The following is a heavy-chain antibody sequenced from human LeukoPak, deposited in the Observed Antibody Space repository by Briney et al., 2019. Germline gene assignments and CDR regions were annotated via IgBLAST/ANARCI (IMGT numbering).Heavy chain of an antibody. D-gene: IGHD6-19*01. CDR2: IYYSVGT. CDR3: ARGDSSGWWIPDYYYYYYMDV. Sequence: SETLSLACTVSGGSISSSSYYWGWIRQPPGKGLEWIVSIYYSVGTYYNPSLKSRVTISVDTSKNQFSLKLSSVTAADTAVYYCARGDSSGWWIPDYYYYYYMDVWGKGTTVTVSS. J-gene: IGHJ6*03. V-gene: IGHV4-39*01. CDR1: GGSISSSSYY.